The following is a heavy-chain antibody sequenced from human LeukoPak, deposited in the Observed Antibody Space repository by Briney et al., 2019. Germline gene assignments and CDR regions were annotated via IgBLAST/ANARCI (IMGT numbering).Heavy chain of an antibody. D-gene: IGHD6-19*01. V-gene: IGHV3-49*03. Sequence: GGSLRLSCAASGFTFSSYAMSWFRQAPGKGLEWVAFIRNRVYGGSTEYAASVKGRFTISRDDSKSIAYLQMNSLKIEDTAIYYCTRDRRAQSSGWYVPDFDCWGQGTLVTVSS. J-gene: IGHJ4*02. CDR3: TRDRRAQSSGWYVPDFDC. CDR2: IRNRVYGGST. CDR1: GFTFSSYA.